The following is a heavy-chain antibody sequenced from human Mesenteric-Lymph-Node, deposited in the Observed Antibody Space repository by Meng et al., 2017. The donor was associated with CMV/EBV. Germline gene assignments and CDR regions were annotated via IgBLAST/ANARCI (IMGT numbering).Heavy chain of an antibody. D-gene: IGHD3-10*01. CDR3: ARPYTMGGMDV. CDR2: IYYSGST. CDR1: GGSVSSGSYY. Sequence: SETLSLTCTVSGGSVSSGSYYWSWIRQPPGKGLEWIGYIYYSGSTSYNPSLENRVTISVDTSKNQLSLKLSSVTAADTAVYYCARPYTMGGMDVWGQGTTVTVSS. J-gene: IGHJ6*02. V-gene: IGHV4-61*01.